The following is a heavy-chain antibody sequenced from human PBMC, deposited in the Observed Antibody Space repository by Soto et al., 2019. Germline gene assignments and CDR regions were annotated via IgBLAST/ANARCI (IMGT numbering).Heavy chain of an antibody. D-gene: IGHD6-19*01. CDR1: GYTFTSHY. CDR3: SRGLWQWLFDY. CDR2: IAPSCGAT. J-gene: IGHJ4*02. Sequence: QVQLVQSGAEVKKPGASVMVSCRASGYTFTSHYMHWVRQAPGQGLEWMGMIAPSCGATTYAQKFQGRVTITRDTSTTTVYMELSSLRPEDTAVYSCSRGLWQWLFDYWGQGTLVTVSS. V-gene: IGHV1-46*03.